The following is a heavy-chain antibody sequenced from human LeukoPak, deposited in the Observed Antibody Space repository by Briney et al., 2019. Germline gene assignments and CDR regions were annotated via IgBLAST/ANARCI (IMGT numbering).Heavy chain of an antibody. D-gene: IGHD6-13*01. Sequence: RSESLSLTCTLSGRSISSYYWGWIRQPPGEGLEWIGSIYYSGSNYYNTSLKNRVTISVDTSQNQFSLKLRSVNAADTAGYYFPRLGLAAAGNRYFDYWGQGNLGTVSS. CDR2: IYYSGSN. V-gene: IGHV4-39*01. CDR1: GRSISSYY. J-gene: IGHJ4*02. CDR3: PRLGLAAAGNRYFDY.